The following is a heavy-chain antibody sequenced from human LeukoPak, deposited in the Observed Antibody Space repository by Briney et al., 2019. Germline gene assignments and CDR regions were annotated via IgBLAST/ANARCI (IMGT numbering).Heavy chain of an antibody. CDR2: IYISGST. D-gene: IGHD2-15*01. J-gene: IGHJ3*02. V-gene: IGHV4-4*07. CDR3: AREWYDAFDI. CDR1: GGSISSYD. Sequence: PSETLSLTCTVSGGSISSYDWSWIRQPAGKGLEWIGRIYISGSTNYNPSLKSRVTMSEDTSKNQFFLKLSSVTAADTAVYYCAREWYDAFDIWGQGTMVTVSS.